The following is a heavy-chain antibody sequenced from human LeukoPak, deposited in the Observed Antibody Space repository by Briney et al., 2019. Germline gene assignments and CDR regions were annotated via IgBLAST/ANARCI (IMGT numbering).Heavy chain of an antibody. CDR3: ARSKRNDLITMVRGVRNWFDP. D-gene: IGHD3-10*01. CDR2: INHSGST. V-gene: IGHV4-39*07. J-gene: IGHJ5*02. CDR1: GGSISSTNSY. Sequence: SETLSLTCTVSGGSISSTNSYWSWIRQPPGKGLEWIGEINHSGSTNYNPSLKSRVTISVDTSKNQFSLKLSSVTAADTAVYYCARSKRNDLITMVRGVRNWFDPWGQGTLVTVSS.